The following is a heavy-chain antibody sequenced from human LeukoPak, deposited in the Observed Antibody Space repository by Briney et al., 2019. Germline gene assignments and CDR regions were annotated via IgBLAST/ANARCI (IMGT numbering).Heavy chain of an antibody. D-gene: IGHD3-10*01. CDR3: ARSREHGSGTYDSYYFDY. CDR2: IWDDGGNR. J-gene: IGHJ4*02. V-gene: IGHV3-33*01. Sequence: GGSLRLSCAASGFTFSTYGMHWVRDAPGKGLEWVALIWDDGGNRYYADPVRGRLTISRDNSKNTLFLQMNRLRAEDTAVYYCARSREHGSGTYDSYYFDYWGQGTPVTVSS. CDR1: GFTFSTYG.